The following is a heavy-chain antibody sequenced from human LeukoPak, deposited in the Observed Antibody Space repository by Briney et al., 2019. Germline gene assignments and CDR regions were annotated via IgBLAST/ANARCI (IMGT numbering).Heavy chain of an antibody. CDR3: ARDRFPRDYDFWSGYYGH. CDR2: INCDGSST. Sequence: GSPLSLSCAASGFTFSSYWTHWVRQATGKGLVWVSRINCDGSSTSYADSVKGRFTISRDNAKNTLYLQMNSLRAEDTAVYYCARDRFPRDYDFWSGYYGHWGQGTLVTVSS. CDR1: GFTFSSYW. V-gene: IGHV3-74*01. J-gene: IGHJ4*02. D-gene: IGHD3-3*01.